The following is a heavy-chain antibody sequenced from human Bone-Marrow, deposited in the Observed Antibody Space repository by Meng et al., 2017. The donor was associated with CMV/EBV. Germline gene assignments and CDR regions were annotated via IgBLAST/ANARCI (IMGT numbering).Heavy chain of an antibody. J-gene: IGHJ5*02. V-gene: IGHV3-7*01. CDR3: ARGRPYYDFWSGTPRGWFDP. CDR1: GFTFSSYW. Sequence: GESLKISCAASGFTFSSYWMSWVRQAPGKGLEWVANIKQDGSEKYYVDSVKGRFTISRDNAKNSLYLQMNSLRAEDTAVYYCARGRPYYDFWSGTPRGWFDPWGQGNLVNVSS. CDR2: IKQDGSEK. D-gene: IGHD3-3*01.